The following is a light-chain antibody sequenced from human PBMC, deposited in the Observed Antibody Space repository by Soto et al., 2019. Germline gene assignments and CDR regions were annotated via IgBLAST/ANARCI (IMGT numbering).Light chain of an antibody. J-gene: IGLJ1*01. CDR3: ASYTTSSTYV. V-gene: IGLV2-14*01. Sequence: QSVLTQPASVSGSPGQSIAISCTGTSSDVGGYSYVSWYQQQPDKAPKLVISDVSNRPSGVSDRFSGSKSGNTASLTISGLQTEDEADYYCASYTTSSTYVFGTGTKVTVL. CDR2: DVS. CDR1: SSDVGGYSY.